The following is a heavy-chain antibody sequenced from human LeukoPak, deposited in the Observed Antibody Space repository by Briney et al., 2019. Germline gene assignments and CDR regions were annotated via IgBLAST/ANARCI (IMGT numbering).Heavy chain of an antibody. J-gene: IGHJ5*02. D-gene: IGHD3-22*01. CDR3: AFSPPTRIVVEEVWFDP. V-gene: IGHV7-4-1*02. CDR2: INTNTGNT. Sequence: ASVKVSCKASGYTFTSYGMNWVRQAPGQGLEWMGWINTNTGNTKYAQGFTGRVVLSLDTSISTAYLQMSSLKAEDTAVYYCAFSPPTRIVVEEVWFDPWGQGTLVTVSS. CDR1: GYTFTSYG.